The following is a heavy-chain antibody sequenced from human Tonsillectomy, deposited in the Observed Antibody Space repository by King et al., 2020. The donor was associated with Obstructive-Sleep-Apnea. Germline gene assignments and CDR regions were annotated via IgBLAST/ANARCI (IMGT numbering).Heavy chain of an antibody. Sequence: QLVQSGAEVKKPGESLKISCKGSGYSFTSYWIGWVRQMPGKGLEWMGIIYPGDSDTRYSPSFQGQVTISADKSISTAYLQWSSLKASDTAMYYCARLVDMATKFAAAFDIWGQGTMVTVSS. V-gene: IGHV5-51*01. J-gene: IGHJ3*02. D-gene: IGHD5-24*01. CDR3: ARLVDMATKFAAAFDI. CDR1: GYSFTSYW. CDR2: IYPGDSDT.